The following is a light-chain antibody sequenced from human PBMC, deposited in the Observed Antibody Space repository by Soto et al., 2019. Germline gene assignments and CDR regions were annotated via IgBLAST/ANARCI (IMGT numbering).Light chain of an antibody. J-gene: IGKJ1*01. CDR3: QQYNNWPTWT. Sequence: EIVMTQSPVTLSVSPGERATLSCRASQSVSSNLAWYQQKPGQAPRLLIYDASTRATGIPVRFSGSGSGTEFTLTISSLQSEDFAVYYCQQYNNWPTWTFGQGTKVDI. CDR2: DAS. V-gene: IGKV3-15*01. CDR1: QSVSSN.